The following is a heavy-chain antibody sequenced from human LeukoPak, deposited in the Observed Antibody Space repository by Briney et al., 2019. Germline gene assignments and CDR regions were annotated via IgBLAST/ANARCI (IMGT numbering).Heavy chain of an antibody. CDR3: AKVGMTTVTTGPKYFDY. CDR2: ISGSGSST. J-gene: IGHJ4*02. V-gene: IGHV3-23*01. CDR1: GFTFSSYA. D-gene: IGHD4-17*01. Sequence: GGSLRLSCAASGFTFSSYAMSWVRQAPGKGPEWVSAISGSGSSTYYADSVKGRFTISRDSSKNALYLQMNSLRAEDTAVYYCAKVGMTTVTTGPKYFDYWGQGTLVTASS.